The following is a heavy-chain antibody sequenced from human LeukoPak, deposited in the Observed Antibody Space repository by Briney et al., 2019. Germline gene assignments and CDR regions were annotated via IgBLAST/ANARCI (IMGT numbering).Heavy chain of an antibody. CDR2: ISDSGNT. Sequence: GGSLRLSCAASGFTLSSYAMSWVRQAPGKGLEWVSAISDSGNTYHADSVKGRFTISRDSSKNTLFLQMNRLRPEDTAVYYCARSRNNYYYYMDVWGKGTTVTVSS. J-gene: IGHJ6*03. V-gene: IGHV3-23*01. D-gene: IGHD1/OR15-1a*01. CDR3: ARSRNNYYYYMDV. CDR1: GFTLSSYA.